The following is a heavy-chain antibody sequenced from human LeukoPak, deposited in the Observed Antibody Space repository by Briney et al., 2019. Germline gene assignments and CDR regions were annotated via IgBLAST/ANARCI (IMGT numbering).Heavy chain of an antibody. V-gene: IGHV3-23*01. Sequence: GGSLRLSCAASGFTFSNYAMSWVRQAPGKGLEWVSAISGSGGSTYDADSVKGRFTISRDNSKNTLYLQMNSLRAEDTAVYYCAKDDSSGYYYPFDYWGQGTLVTVSS. CDR2: ISGSGGST. J-gene: IGHJ4*02. CDR1: GFTFSNYA. CDR3: AKDDSSGYYYPFDY. D-gene: IGHD3-22*01.